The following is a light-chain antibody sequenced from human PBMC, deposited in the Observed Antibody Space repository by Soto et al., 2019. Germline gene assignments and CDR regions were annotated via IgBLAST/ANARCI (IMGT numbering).Light chain of an antibody. CDR2: AAS. J-gene: IGKJ1*01. CDR3: LQYYNSPRT. CDR1: QGIRND. Sequence: AIQMTQSPSSLSASVGDRVTITCRASQGIRNDLGWYQQKPGKAPKLLIYAASSLQSGVPSRFSGSGSGTDFTLTISNLQPEDFATYYWLQYYNSPRTFGQGTKVEIK. V-gene: IGKV1-6*01.